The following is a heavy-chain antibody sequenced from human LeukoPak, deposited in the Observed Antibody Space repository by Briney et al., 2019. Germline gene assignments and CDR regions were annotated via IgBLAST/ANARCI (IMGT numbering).Heavy chain of an antibody. CDR2: ITGSGGST. D-gene: IGHD3-16*01. Sequence: PGGSLRLSCAASGFTFSTYAMGWVRQAPGKGLEWGSSITGSGGSTFYAASVKGRFTISRDNSKNTLYLQMNSLRAEDTAVYYCAKLGISDGIGYWGQGTLVTVSS. CDR1: GFTFSTYA. CDR3: AKLGISDGIGY. V-gene: IGHV3-23*01. J-gene: IGHJ4*02.